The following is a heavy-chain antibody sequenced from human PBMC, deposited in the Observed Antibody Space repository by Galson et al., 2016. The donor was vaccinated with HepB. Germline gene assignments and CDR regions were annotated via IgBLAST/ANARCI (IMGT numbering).Heavy chain of an antibody. CDR1: GYSFTGYY. CDR3: GKESSGTYGLHFDY. J-gene: IGHJ4*02. CDR2: INPNSGAT. D-gene: IGHD1-26*01. Sequence: SVKVSCKASGYSFTGYYMHWVRQAPGQGLEWVGRINPNSGATNYAQNFQGRVTMTRDTSISTAYMELTGLRSDDTAVYYCGKESSGTYGLHFDYWGQGTLVTVSS. V-gene: IGHV1-2*06.